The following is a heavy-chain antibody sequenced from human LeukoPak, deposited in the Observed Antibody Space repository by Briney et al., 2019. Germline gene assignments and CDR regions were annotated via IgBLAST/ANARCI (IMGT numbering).Heavy chain of an antibody. V-gene: IGHV3-21*01. CDR2: ISSSSYI. D-gene: IGHD6-13*01. CDR1: GFTFSSYS. CDR3: ARDLRGSSWDKFDY. J-gene: IGHJ4*02. Sequence: GGSLRLSCAASGFTFSSYSMNWVRQAPGKGLEWVSSISSSSYIYYADSVKGRFTISRDNAKNPLYLQMNSLRAEDTAVYYCARDLRGSSWDKFDYWGQGTLVTVSS.